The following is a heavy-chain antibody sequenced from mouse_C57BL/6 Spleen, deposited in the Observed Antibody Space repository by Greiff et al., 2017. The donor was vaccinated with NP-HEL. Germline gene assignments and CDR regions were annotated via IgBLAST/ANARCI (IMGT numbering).Heavy chain of an antibody. CDR1: GYTFTSYW. J-gene: IGHJ2*01. CDR2: IDPSDSYT. CDR3: ARSGDGPDLDY. V-gene: IGHV1-59*01. Sequence: QVQLQQSGAELVRPGTSVKLSCKASGYTFTSYWMHWVKQRPGQGLEWIGVIDPSDSYTNYNQKFKGKATLTVDTSSSTAYMQLSSLTSEDSAVYFCARSGDGPDLDYWGQGTTLTVSS. D-gene: IGHD2-3*01.